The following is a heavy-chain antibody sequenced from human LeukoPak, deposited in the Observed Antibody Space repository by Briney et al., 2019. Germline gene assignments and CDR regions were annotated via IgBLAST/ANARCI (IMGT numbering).Heavy chain of an antibody. Sequence: GGSLRLSCAASGFTFSNYAMNWVRQAPGKGLEWVSTISGGGDTTYYADSVKGRFTISRDNSKDTLYLQMNSLRAEDTAVYYCAKAKTQAMVLPGNYWGQGTLVTVSS. CDR1: GFTFSNYA. CDR3: AKAKTQAMVLPGNY. V-gene: IGHV3-23*01. CDR2: ISGGGDTT. J-gene: IGHJ4*02. D-gene: IGHD5-18*01.